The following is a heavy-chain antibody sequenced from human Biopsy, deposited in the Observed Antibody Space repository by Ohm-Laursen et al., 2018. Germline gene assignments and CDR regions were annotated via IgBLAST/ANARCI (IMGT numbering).Heavy chain of an antibody. D-gene: IGHD3-16*01. V-gene: IGHV4-59*08. Sequence: GTLSLTCIVSGGSINNFYWSWIRQPPGKGLEWIGIIYYSGNTKYNPSLKSRVTISADTSKNQLSLTLSSLTAADTAVYFCAKQWSYYESFTQHYRGDFDYWGQGTLVIVSS. CDR3: AKQWSYYESFTQHYRGDFDY. J-gene: IGHJ4*02. CDR2: IYYSGNT. CDR1: GGSINNFY.